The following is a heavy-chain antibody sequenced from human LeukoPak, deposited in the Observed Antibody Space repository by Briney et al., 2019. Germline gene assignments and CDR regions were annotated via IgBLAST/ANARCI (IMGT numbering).Heavy chain of an antibody. J-gene: IGHJ4*02. D-gene: IGHD3-22*01. CDR2: IYYSGTT. Sequence: SETLSLTCTVSGGSISSSSYYWGWIRQPPGKGLERIGSIYYSGTTYYNPSLKSRVTISVDTSKNQFSLKVSSVTAADAAVYYCARKAPYYSDGSGPLGTYYFDYWGQGTLVTVSS. CDR3: ARKAPYYSDGSGPLGTYYFDY. V-gene: IGHV4-39*07. CDR1: GGSISSSSYY.